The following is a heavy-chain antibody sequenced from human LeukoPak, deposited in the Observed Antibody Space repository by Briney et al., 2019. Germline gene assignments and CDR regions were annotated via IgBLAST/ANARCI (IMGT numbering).Heavy chain of an antibody. V-gene: IGHV3-7*01. CDR3: ARDLTARPYGSGSFDF. D-gene: IGHD3-10*01. Sequence: GGSLRLSCAASGFTFSTYWMSWVRQAPGKGLEWVANIEQDGSEKYYVDSVKGRFTISRDNAKNSLFLQMKSLRADDTAVYYCARDLTARPYGSGSFDFWGQGTLITVSS. J-gene: IGHJ4*02. CDR2: IEQDGSEK. CDR1: GFTFSTYW.